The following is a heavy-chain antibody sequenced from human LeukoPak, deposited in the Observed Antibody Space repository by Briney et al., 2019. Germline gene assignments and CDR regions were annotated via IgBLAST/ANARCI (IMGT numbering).Heavy chain of an antibody. CDR3: AIFRGSAVVPAAIESCNYYYGMDV. CDR1: GGTFSSYA. J-gene: IGHJ6*02. Sequence: SVKLSCTASGGTFSSYAISCVRQAPGQELEWMGRIIPILGIANYAQKFQGRVTITADKSTSTAYMELSSLRSEDTAVYCCAIFRGSAVVPAAIESCNYYYGMDVCGQGTTVTVSS. V-gene: IGHV1-69*04. D-gene: IGHD2-2*02. CDR2: IIPILGIA.